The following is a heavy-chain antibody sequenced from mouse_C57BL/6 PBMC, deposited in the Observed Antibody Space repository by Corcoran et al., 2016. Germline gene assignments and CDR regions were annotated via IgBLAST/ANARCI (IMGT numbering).Heavy chain of an antibody. CDR3: EKIYYYGSTLYYYDY. Sequence: EVQLQQSGPELVKPGASVKISCKASGYTFTDYYMNWVKQSHGKSLEWIGDINPNNGGTSYNQKFKGKATLTVDKSSSTAYMELRSLTSEDSAVYYCEKIYYYGSTLYYYDYWGQGTTLTCSS. CDR2: INPNNGGT. D-gene: IGHD1-1*01. CDR1: GYTFTDYY. J-gene: IGHJ2*01. V-gene: IGHV1-26*01.